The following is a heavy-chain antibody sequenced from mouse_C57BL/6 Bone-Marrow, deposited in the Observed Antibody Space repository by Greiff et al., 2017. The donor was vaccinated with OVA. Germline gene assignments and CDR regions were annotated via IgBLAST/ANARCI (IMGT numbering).Heavy chain of an antibody. J-gene: IGHJ3*01. D-gene: IGHD1-1*01. V-gene: IGHV6-3*01. Sequence: EVKVEESGGGLVQPGGSMKLSCVASGFTFSNYWMNWVRQSPEKGLEWVAQIRLKSDNYATHYAESVKGRFTISRDDSKSSVYLQMNNLRAEDTGIYYCAGQLLAWFAYWGQGTLVTVSA. CDR1: GFTFSNYW. CDR3: AGQLLAWFAY. CDR2: IRLKSDNYAT.